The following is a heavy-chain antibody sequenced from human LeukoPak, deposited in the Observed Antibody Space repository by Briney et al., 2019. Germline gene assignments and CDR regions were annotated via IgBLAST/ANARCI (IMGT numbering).Heavy chain of an antibody. CDR3: ARVLRGYSYGYFDY. Sequence: SSETLSLTCTVSGGSISSYYWSWIRQPPGKGLEWIGYIYYSGSTNYNPSLKSRVTTSVDTSKNQFSLKLSSVTAADTAVYYCARVLRGYSYGYFDYWGQGTLVTVSS. CDR2: IYYSGST. V-gene: IGHV4-59*01. D-gene: IGHD5-18*01. CDR1: GGSISSYY. J-gene: IGHJ4*02.